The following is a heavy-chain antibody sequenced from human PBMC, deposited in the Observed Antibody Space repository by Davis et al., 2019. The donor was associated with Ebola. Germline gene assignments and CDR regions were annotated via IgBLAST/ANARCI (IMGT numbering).Heavy chain of an antibody. V-gene: IGHV4-39*07. CDR1: GGSISSSSYY. D-gene: IGHD2-2*02. Sequence: SETLSLTCTVSGGSISSSSYYWGWIRQPPGKGLEWIGEINHSGSTNYNPPLKSRVTISVDTSKNQFSLKLSSVTAADTAVYYCARVKVVVVPAAIQRRPYYYYYGMDVWGQGTTVTVSS. CDR3: ARVKVVVVPAAIQRRPYYYYYGMDV. J-gene: IGHJ6*02. CDR2: INHSGST.